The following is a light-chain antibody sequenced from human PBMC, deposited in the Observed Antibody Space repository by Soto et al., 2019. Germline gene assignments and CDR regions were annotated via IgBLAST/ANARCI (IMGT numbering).Light chain of an antibody. CDR3: QQYNNWPMLT. CDR2: GAS. J-gene: IGKJ4*01. CDR1: QSVGSN. Sequence: EIVMTQSPVTLSVSPGERATLSCRPSQSVGSNLAWYQQPPGQAPRLXXYGASIRANGIPARFSGSGSGTELTLTISSLQSEDFAVYYCQQYNNWPMLTFGGGTKVDIK. V-gene: IGKV3D-15*01.